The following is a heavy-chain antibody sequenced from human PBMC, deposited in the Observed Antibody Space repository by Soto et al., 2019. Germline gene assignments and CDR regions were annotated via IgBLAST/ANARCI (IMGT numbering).Heavy chain of an antibody. Sequence: GGSLRLSCAASGFTFSSYSMNWVRQAPGKGLEWVSSISSSSSYIYYADSVKGRFTISRDNAKNSLYLQMNSLRAEDTAVYYCARDPYCGGDCYPWGAFDIWGQGTMVTVSS. CDR3: ARDPYCGGDCYPWGAFDI. J-gene: IGHJ3*02. CDR1: GFTFSSYS. D-gene: IGHD2-21*01. CDR2: ISSSSSYI. V-gene: IGHV3-21*01.